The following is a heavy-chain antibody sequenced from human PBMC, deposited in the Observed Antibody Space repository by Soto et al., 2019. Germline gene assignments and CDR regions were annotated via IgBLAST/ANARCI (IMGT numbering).Heavy chain of an antibody. Sequence: SETLSLSCTVSGVSISSSNCHWGWILQPPGKGLEWIWSIYYTGSTNYNPSLNSRVTVSADTSKNQFSLRLSSVIAADKAVYYCARNEFHSQSSGTYLDYWGQGTLVTVS. J-gene: IGHJ4*02. CDR1: GVSISSSNCH. V-gene: IGHV4-39*01. CDR2: IYYTGST. D-gene: IGHD3-10*01. CDR3: ARNEFHSQSSGTYLDY.